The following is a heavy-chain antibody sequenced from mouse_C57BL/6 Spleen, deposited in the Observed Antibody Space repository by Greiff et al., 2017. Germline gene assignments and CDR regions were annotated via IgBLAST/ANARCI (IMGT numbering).Heavy chain of an antibody. Sequence: EVKLVESGGGLVKPGGSLKLSCAASGFTFSSYAMSWVRQTPEKRLEWVATISDGGSYTYYPDNVKGRFTISRDNAKNNLYLQMSHLKSEDTAMYYCAREGYYYGSSGYYFDYWGQGTTLTVSS. CDR2: ISDGGSYT. CDR1: GFTFSSYA. V-gene: IGHV5-4*01. CDR3: AREGYYYGSSGYYFDY. J-gene: IGHJ2*01. D-gene: IGHD1-1*01.